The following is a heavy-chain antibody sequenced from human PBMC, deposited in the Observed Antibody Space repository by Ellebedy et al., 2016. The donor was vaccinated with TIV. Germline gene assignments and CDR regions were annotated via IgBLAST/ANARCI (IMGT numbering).Heavy chain of an antibody. D-gene: IGHD1-1*01. V-gene: IGHV3-23*01. CDR3: LPHDGLGY. CDR1: GFTFSTYP. J-gene: IGHJ4*02. Sequence: PGGSLRLSCAASGFTFSTYPMNWVRQAPGKGLEWVSIISANGGTTYYADSVKGRFTISRDNSKNTLFLQMSSLGADDTAVYYCLPHDGLGYWGQGTLVTVSS. CDR2: ISANGGTT.